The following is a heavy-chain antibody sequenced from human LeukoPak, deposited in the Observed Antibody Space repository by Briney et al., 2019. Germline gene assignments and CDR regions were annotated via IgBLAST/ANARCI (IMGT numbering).Heavy chain of an antibody. CDR2: INPNSGGT. D-gene: IGHD3-22*01. Sequence: ASVKVSCKASGYTFTGYYMHWVRQAPGQGLEWMGWINPNSGGTNYAQKFQGRVTMTRDTSISIAYMELSRLRSDDTAVYYCARGTGYDSSGYDNWFDPWGQGTLVTVSS. V-gene: IGHV1-2*02. CDR3: ARGTGYDSSGYDNWFDP. CDR1: GYTFTGYY. J-gene: IGHJ5*02.